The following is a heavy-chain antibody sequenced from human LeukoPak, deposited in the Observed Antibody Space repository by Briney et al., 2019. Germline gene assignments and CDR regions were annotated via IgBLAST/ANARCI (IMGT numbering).Heavy chain of an antibody. CDR1: GYTFTSYG. CDR3: ARDEYYDILTGYGFDP. CDR2: IT. V-gene: IGHV1-18*01. D-gene: IGHD3-9*01. Sequence: GASVKVSCKASGYTFTSYGISWVRQAPGQGLEWMGWITNYAQKLQGRVTMTTDTSTSTAYMELRSLRSDDTAVYYCARDEYYDILTGYGFDPWGQGTLVTVSS. J-gene: IGHJ5*02.